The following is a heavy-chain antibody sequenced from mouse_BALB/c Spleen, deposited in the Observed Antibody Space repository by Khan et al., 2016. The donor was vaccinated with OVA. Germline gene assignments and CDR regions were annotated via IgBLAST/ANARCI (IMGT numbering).Heavy chain of an antibody. D-gene: IGHD2-14*01. Sequence: QVRLQQSGAELARPGASVKMSCKASGYTFTSYTIHWIKERPRQGLEWIGYINPSNGYTNYNQKFKDKATLTTDKSSTTAYLQLSSLTSDDSAVYNCVRDGAYHRNDGWFAYWGQGTLVTVSA. CDR3: VRDGAYHRNDGWFAY. CDR1: GYTFTSYT. CDR2: INPSNGYT. J-gene: IGHJ3*01. V-gene: IGHV1-4*01.